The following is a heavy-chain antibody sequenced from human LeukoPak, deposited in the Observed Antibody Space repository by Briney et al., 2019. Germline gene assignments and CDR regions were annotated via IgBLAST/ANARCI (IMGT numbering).Heavy chain of an antibody. V-gene: IGHV1-2*02. CDR2: INPNAGGA. D-gene: IGHD3-10*01. J-gene: IGHJ6*02. CDR3: ARGSRNYHYYIMDV. Sequence: ASVKVSCKASGYTFTGYCMHWVRQAPGQGLEWMGWINPNAGGANYAQKFQGRVTMTWDTSISTAYMELSSLKSDDTAVYFCARGSRNYHYYIMDVWGQGTTVTV. CDR1: GYTFTGYC.